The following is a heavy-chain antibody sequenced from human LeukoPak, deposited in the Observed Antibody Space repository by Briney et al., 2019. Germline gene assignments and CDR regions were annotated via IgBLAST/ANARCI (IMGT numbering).Heavy chain of an antibody. J-gene: IGHJ6*03. CDR3: ARDPYSGNYGAYYYYYMDV. CDR2: ITSSSTYI. Sequence: GGSLRLSCAASGFTFSSYEMNWVRQAPGKGLEWVSSITSSSTYIYYADSVRGRFTISRDNAKNSLYLQMNSLRAEDTAVYFCARDPYSGNYGAYYYYYMDVWGKGTTVTISS. D-gene: IGHD1-26*01. V-gene: IGHV3-21*01. CDR1: GFTFSSYE.